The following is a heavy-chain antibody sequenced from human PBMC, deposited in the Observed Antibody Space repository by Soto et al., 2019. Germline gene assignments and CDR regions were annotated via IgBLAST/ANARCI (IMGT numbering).Heavy chain of an antibody. Sequence: GGSLRLSCAASGFTVSSNYMTWVRQAPGKGLEWVSFIYSGGSTYYTDSVKGRFTISRDNSKNTLYLQMNSLRAEDTAVYYCARGSEAVAGYNFDYWGQGTLVTVSS. D-gene: IGHD6-19*01. CDR3: ARGSEAVAGYNFDY. J-gene: IGHJ4*02. V-gene: IGHV3-66*01. CDR1: GFTVSSNY. CDR2: IYSGGST.